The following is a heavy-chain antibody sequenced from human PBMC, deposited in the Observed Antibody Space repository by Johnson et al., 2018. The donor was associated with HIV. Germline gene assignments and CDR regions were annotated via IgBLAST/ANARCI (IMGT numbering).Heavy chain of an antibody. CDR3: ARAYTYGAFDI. J-gene: IGHJ3*02. V-gene: IGHV3-66*01. CDR1: GFTFSDYY. D-gene: IGHD5-18*01. CDR2: IYSGGST. Sequence: VQLVVSGGGLVKPGGSLRLSCAASGFTFSDYYMSWIRQAPGKGLEWVSVIYSGGSTYHADSVKGRFIISRDNSKSTLYLQMNSLRAEDTAVYYCARAYTYGAFDIWGQGTTVTISA.